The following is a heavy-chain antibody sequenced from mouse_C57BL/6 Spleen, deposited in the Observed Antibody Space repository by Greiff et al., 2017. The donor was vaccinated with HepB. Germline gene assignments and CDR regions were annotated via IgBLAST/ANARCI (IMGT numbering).Heavy chain of an antibody. CDR3: ARRITTVVFDY. D-gene: IGHD1-1*01. J-gene: IGHJ2*01. Sequence: QVQLQQPGAELVMPGASVTLSCKASGYTFTGYWMHWVKQRPGQGLEWIGEIDPSDSYTNYNQKFKGKSTLTVDQSSSPAYMQLSSLTSEDSAVYYCARRITTVVFDYWGQGTTLTVSS. V-gene: IGHV1-69*01. CDR1: GYTFTGYW. CDR2: IDPSDSYT.